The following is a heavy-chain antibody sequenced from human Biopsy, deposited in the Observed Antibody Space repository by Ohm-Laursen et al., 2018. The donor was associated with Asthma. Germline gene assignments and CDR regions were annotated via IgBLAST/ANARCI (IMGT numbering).Heavy chain of an antibody. Sequence: TLSLTCTVSGGSISSGGYYWSWIRQHPGKDLEWIGYIYYSGSTYYSPSLKSRVTISVDTSKNQFSLKLSSVTAADTAVYYCARGPPVDREDWGQGTLVTVSS. D-gene: IGHD5-24*01. CDR1: GGSISSGGYY. J-gene: IGHJ4*02. V-gene: IGHV4-31*03. CDR3: ARGPPVDRED. CDR2: IYYSGST.